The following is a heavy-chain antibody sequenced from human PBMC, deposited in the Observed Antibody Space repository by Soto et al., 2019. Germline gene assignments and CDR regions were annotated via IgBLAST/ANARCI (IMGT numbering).Heavy chain of an antibody. V-gene: IGHV4-59*01. J-gene: IGHJ4*02. CDR1: GGSIGSYY. D-gene: IGHD3-10*01. CDR3: ARGRIYYGLFDY. CDR2: IYYSGST. Sequence: SETLSLTCTVSGGSIGSYYWNWIRQSPGKGLEWIGYIYYSGSTNSNPSLKSRVTISIATSKNQFSLRLSSVTAEDTAVYYCARGRIYYGLFDYWGQGSQVTVSS.